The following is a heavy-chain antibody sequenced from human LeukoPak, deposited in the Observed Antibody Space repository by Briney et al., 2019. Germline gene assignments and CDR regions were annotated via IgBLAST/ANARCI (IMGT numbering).Heavy chain of an antibody. Sequence: SETLSLTCTVSGGSISSSSYYWGWIRQPPGKGLEWIGSIYYSGSTYYNPSLKSRVTISVDTSKNQFSLKLSSVTAADTAVYYCARWELLFHLIDYWGQGTLVTVSS. D-gene: IGHD1-26*01. CDR1: GGSISSSSYY. V-gene: IGHV4-39*01. CDR3: ARWELLFHLIDY. CDR2: IYYSGST. J-gene: IGHJ4*02.